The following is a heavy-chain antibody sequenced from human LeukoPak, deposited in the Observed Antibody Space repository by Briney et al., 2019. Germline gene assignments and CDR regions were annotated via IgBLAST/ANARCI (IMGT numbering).Heavy chain of an antibody. V-gene: IGHV4-34*01. CDR1: GGSFSGYY. CDR2: INHSGST. D-gene: IGHD3-10*01. Sequence: SETLSLTCAVYGGSFSGYYWSWIRQPPGKGLEWIGEINHSGSTNYHPSLESRVTISVDTSKNQFSLKLISVTTADTAVYYCARGSGLGSYYNGPWGQGTLVTVSS. J-gene: IGHJ5*02. CDR3: ARGSGLGSYYNGP.